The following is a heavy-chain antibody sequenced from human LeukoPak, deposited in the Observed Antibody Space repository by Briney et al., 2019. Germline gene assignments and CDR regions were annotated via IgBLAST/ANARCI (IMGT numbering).Heavy chain of an antibody. V-gene: IGHV4-39*07. D-gene: IGHD2-2*01. CDR3: ARLTAPAAKVYYYYGMDV. Sequence: SETLSLTCTVSGGSISSSSYYWGWIRQPPGKGLEWIGSIYYSGSTYYNPSLKSRVTISVDTSKNQFSLKLSSVTAADTAVYYCARLTAPAAKVYYYYGMDVWGQGTTVTVSS. CDR1: GGSISSSSYY. CDR2: IYYSGST. J-gene: IGHJ6*02.